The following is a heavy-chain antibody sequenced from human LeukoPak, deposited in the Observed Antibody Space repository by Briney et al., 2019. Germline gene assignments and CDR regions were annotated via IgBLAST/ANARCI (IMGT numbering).Heavy chain of an antibody. CDR3: ANGGTYSSGP. CDR2: ISSSRSTI. D-gene: IGHD3-22*01. V-gene: IGHV3-48*01. CDR1: GFTFSSYN. J-gene: IGHJ5*02. Sequence: PGGSLRLSCAASGFTFSSYNMNWVRQAPGKGLEWVSYISSSRSTIYYADSVKGRFTISRDNAKNSLYLQMNSLRAEDTAVYYCANGGTYSSGPWGQGTLVTVSS.